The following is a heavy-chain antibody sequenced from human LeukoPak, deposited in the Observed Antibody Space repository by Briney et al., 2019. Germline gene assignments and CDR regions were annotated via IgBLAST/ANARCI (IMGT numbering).Heavy chain of an antibody. CDR1: GYTFTGYY. J-gene: IGHJ4*02. D-gene: IGHD5-24*01. CDR2: INPNSGGT. V-gene: IGHV1-2*02. Sequence: ASVKVSCKASGYTFTGYYMHWVRQAPGQGLEWMGWINPNSGGTNYAQKFQGRVAMTRDTSISTAYMELSRLRSDDTAVYYCARESRDGYTLDYWGQGTLVTVSS. CDR3: ARESRDGYTLDY.